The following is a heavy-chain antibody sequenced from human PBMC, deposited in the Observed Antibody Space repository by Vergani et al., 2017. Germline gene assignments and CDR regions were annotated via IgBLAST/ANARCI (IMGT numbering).Heavy chain of an antibody. V-gene: IGHV4-38-2*01. Sequence: QVQLQESGPGLVKPSETLSLTCAVSGYSISSGYYWGWIRQPPGKGLEWIGSIYHSGSTYYNPSLKSRVTISVDTSKNQFSLKLSSATAADTAVYYCARGHSCSSTSCYVFDAFDIWGQGTMVTVSS. CDR1: GYSISSGYY. CDR2: IYHSGST. CDR3: ARGHSCSSTSCYVFDAFDI. J-gene: IGHJ3*02. D-gene: IGHD2-2*01.